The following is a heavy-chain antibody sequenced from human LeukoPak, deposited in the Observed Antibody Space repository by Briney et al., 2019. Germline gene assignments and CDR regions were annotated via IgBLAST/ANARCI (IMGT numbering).Heavy chain of an antibody. D-gene: IGHD2-8*01. J-gene: IGHJ5*02. CDR3: ARARLMNWFDP. CDR1: GFNFSSYW. Sequence: GGSLRFSCAASGFNFSSYWMHWVRQAPGKGLGWVSRINSDGSSTNYADSVKGRFIISRDNAKNTLYLQMNSLRAEDTAVYYCARARLMNWFDPWGLGTLVTVSS. V-gene: IGHV3-74*01. CDR2: INSDGSST.